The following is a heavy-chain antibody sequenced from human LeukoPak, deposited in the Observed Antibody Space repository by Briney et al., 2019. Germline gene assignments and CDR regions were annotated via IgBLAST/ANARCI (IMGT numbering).Heavy chain of an antibody. Sequence: SETLSLTCTVSGGSISSYYWSWIRQPPGKGLEWIGYIYYSGSTNYNPSLKSRVTISVDTSKNQFPLKLSSVTAADTAVYYCARDRGLATPFDYWGQGTLVTVSS. CDR1: GGSISSYY. D-gene: IGHD5-12*01. V-gene: IGHV4-59*01. J-gene: IGHJ4*02. CDR2: IYYSGST. CDR3: ARDRGLATPFDY.